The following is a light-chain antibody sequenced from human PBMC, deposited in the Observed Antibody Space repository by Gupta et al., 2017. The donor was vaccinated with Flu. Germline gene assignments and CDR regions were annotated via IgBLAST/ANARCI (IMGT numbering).Light chain of an antibody. Sequence: QSAPPPPRSLSVSPGPSVTIPCTGSSNDVGGSNRVSWYQQRPGKAPKLILYDVTERPSGVPDRFSGSKSGNTASLTISGIQADDEAEYYCSSHAGRVTWVFGTGTTVTVL. CDR3: SSHAGRVTWV. CDR2: DVT. V-gene: IGLV2-11*01. J-gene: IGLJ1*01. CDR1: SNDVGGSNR.